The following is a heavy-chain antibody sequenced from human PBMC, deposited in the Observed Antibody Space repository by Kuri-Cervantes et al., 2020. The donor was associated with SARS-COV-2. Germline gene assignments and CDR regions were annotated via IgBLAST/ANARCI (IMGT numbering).Heavy chain of an antibody. CDR1: GFTFSDYY. J-gene: IGHJ6*02. Sequence: SCAASGFTFSDYYMSWIRQAPGKGLEWIGYMYHSGRSYYNPSLKSRVTISVDRSKNQFSLNLSSVTAADTAVYYCARAEAARLYYGMDVWGQGTTVTVSS. CDR2: MYHSGRS. CDR3: ARAEAARLYYGMDV. D-gene: IGHD6-6*01. V-gene: IGHV4-30-2*01.